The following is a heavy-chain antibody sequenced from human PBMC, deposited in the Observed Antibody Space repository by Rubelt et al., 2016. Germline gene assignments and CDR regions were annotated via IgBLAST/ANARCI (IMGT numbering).Heavy chain of an antibody. CDR2: INPNSGGT. J-gene: IGHJ4*02. CDR3: AREDGDY. V-gene: IGHV1-2*02. D-gene: IGHD5-24*01. CDR1: GYTFTGYY. Sequence: QVQLVQPGAEVKKPGASVKVSCKPSGYTFTGYYIHWVRQAPGQGLEWMGWINPNSGGTNYAQRFQGRVTMTMDTSSSTAYMELSRLGSDDTAVFYCAREDGDYWGQGTLVTVSS.